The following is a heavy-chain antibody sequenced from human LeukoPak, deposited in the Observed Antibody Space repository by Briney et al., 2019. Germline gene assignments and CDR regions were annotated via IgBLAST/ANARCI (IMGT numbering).Heavy chain of an antibody. CDR1: GGSFSGYY. V-gene: IGHV4-34*01. Sequence: SETLSLTCAVYGGSFSGYYWSWIRQPPGKGLEWIGEINHSGSTNYNPSLKSRVTISVDTSKNQFSLKLSSVTAADTAVYYCARRVGRWVRGVISSWFDPWGQGTLVTVSS. CDR2: INHSGST. D-gene: IGHD3-10*01. J-gene: IGHJ5*02. CDR3: ARRVGRWVRGVISSWFDP.